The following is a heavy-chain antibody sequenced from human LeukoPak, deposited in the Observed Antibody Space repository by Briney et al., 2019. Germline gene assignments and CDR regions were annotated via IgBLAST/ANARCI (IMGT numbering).Heavy chain of an antibody. J-gene: IGHJ4*02. CDR1: GGSISSYY. Sequence: SETLSLTCTVSGGSISSYYWSWIRQPPGKGLEWIGYIYYSGSTNYNPSLKSRVTMSVDTSKNQFSLKLGSVTAADTAVYYCARDLSSSAWYFDYWGQGTLVTVSS. CDR2: IYYSGST. D-gene: IGHD6-19*01. V-gene: IGHV4-59*12. CDR3: ARDLSSSAWYFDY.